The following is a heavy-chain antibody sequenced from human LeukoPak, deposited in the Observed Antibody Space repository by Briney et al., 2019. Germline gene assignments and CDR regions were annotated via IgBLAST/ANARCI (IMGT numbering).Heavy chain of an antibody. V-gene: IGHV3-23*01. Sequence: PGGSQRLSCAASGFIFYNYAMSWVRQAPGKGLEWVSVIGVSGGTTYYADSVKGRFTISRDNSKNTLYLEINSLRAEDTAVYYCSPLGSGVDYWGQGTLVTVTS. CDR2: IGVSGGTT. CDR1: GFIFYNYA. CDR3: SPLGSGVDY. D-gene: IGHD6-19*01. J-gene: IGHJ4*02.